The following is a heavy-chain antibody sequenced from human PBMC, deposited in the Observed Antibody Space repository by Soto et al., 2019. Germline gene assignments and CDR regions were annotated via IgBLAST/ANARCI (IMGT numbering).Heavy chain of an antibody. CDR3: VLTYYYDSSGYTPPSSLPSSDY. D-gene: IGHD3-22*01. J-gene: IGHJ4*02. CDR1: GYSFTSYW. Sequence: PGESLKISCKGSGYSFTSYWISWVRQMPGKGLEWMGRIDPSDSYTNYSPSFQGHVTISADKSISTAYLQWSSLKASDTAMYYCVLTYYYDSSGYTPPSSLPSSDYWGQGTLVTVSS. V-gene: IGHV5-10-1*01. CDR2: IDPSDSYT.